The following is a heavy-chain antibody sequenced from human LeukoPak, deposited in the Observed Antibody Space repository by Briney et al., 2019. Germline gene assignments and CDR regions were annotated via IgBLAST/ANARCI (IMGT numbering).Heavy chain of an antibody. J-gene: IGHJ4*02. Sequence: PGGSLRLSCAASGFTFDDYTMHWVRQAPGKGLEWVSLISWDAGRTYYADSVKGRFTISRDNSKNSLYLQMNSLRTEDTALYYCAKADTTLDPFDHWGQGTLATVSS. V-gene: IGHV3-43*01. D-gene: IGHD5-18*01. CDR1: GFTFDDYT. CDR2: ISWDAGRT. CDR3: AKADTTLDPFDH.